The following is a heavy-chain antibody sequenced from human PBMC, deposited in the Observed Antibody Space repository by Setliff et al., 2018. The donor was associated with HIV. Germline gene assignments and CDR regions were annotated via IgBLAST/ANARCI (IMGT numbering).Heavy chain of an antibody. Sequence: KPSETLSLTCTISDGSIRNNYWSWIRQPPGKGPEWIGCILTSGGTNNNPSLKSRVSISVDTSKNQLSLKLSSVTAADTAVYYCVRHYYESGGYYMPFLAAFDIWGQGTVVTVSS. V-gene: IGHV4-4*08. D-gene: IGHD3-22*01. J-gene: IGHJ3*02. CDR3: VRHYYESGGYYMPFLAAFDI. CDR1: DGSIRNNY. CDR2: ILTSGGT.